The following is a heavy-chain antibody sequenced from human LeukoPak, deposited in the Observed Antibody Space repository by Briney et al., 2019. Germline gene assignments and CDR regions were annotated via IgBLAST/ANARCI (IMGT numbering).Heavy chain of an antibody. V-gene: IGHV1-18*01. CDR1: GYTFSSYG. Sequence: SVKVSCKTSGYTFSSYGISWVRQAPGQGLEWVGWIRGDNGNTNYAQKFQGRVTMTTDTSTSTAYMELRSLRSDDTAVYYCARQRFGESDPWGQGTLVTVSS. CDR2: IRGDNGNT. CDR3: ARQRFGESDP. D-gene: IGHD3-10*01. J-gene: IGHJ5*02.